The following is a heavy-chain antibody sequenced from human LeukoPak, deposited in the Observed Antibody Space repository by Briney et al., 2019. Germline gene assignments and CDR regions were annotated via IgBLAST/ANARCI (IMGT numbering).Heavy chain of an antibody. Sequence: SGGSLRLSCAASGFTFSSYWMSWVRQAPGKGLEWVANIKQDGSERYYVDSVKGRFTISRDNAKNSLYLQMNNLRVEDTAVYYCASQAYSNFDYWGQGTLVTVSS. D-gene: IGHD4-11*01. J-gene: IGHJ4*02. CDR2: IKQDGSER. CDR3: ASQAYSNFDY. CDR1: GFTFSSYW. V-gene: IGHV3-7*01.